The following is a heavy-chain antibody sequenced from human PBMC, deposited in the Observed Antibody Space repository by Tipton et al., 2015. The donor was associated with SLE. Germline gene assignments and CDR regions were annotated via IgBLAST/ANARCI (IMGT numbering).Heavy chain of an antibody. V-gene: IGHV4-59*07. D-gene: IGHD6-19*01. CDR1: GGPISSYY. Sequence: TLSLTCTVSGGPISSYYWSWIRQPPGKGLEWIGYIYYSGSTKSNPSLKSRVTISVDTSKNQFSLKLCSVTAADTAVYYCARRVRGGWYDYWGQGTLVTVSS. CDR2: IYYSGST. J-gene: IGHJ4*02. CDR3: ARRVRGGWYDY.